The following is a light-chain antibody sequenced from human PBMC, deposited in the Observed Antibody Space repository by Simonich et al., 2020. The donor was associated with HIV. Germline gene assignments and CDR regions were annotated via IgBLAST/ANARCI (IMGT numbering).Light chain of an antibody. CDR1: SSDVGGYNY. Sequence: QSALTQPASVSGSPGQSITISCTGTSSDVGGYNYVSWYQQHPGKAPKLMIYDVSKRPSGVSNRFSGSKSGNTASLTISGLQAKDEADYYCSSYTGSNTVVFGGGTKLTVL. CDR2: DVS. CDR3: SSYTGSNTVV. J-gene: IGLJ2*01. V-gene: IGLV2-14*01.